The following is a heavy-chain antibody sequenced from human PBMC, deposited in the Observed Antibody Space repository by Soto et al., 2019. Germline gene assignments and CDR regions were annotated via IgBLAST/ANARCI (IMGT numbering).Heavy chain of an antibody. CDR1: GFTFSSYG. V-gene: IGHV3-30*03. Sequence: PGGSLRLSCAASGFTFSSYGMHWVRQAPGKGLEWVAVISYDGSNKYYADSVRGRFTISRDNSKNTLYLQMNSLRAEDTAVYYCVGTSDYYDSSGYFFYFDYWGQGT. CDR2: ISYDGSNK. D-gene: IGHD3-22*01. CDR3: VGTSDYYDSSGYFFYFDY. J-gene: IGHJ4*02.